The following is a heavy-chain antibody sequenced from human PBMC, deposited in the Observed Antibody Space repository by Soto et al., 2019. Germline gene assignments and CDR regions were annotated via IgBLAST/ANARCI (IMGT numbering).Heavy chain of an antibody. CDR2: IYYSGST. D-gene: IGHD2-21*02. Sequence: SETLSLTCTVSGGSISSYYWSWIRPPPGKGLEWIGYIYYSGSTNYNPSLKSRVTVSVDTSKNQFSLKLSSVTAADTAVYYCARHPSDFWFDPWGQGTLVTVSS. V-gene: IGHV4-59*08. J-gene: IGHJ5*02. CDR3: ARHPSDFWFDP. CDR1: GGSISSYY.